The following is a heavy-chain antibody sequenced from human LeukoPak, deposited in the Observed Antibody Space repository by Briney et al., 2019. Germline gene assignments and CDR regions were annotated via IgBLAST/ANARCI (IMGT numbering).Heavy chain of an antibody. V-gene: IGHV3-64*01. CDR1: GFTFSTYD. D-gene: IGHD3-3*01. CDR2: ISGGGGST. CDR3: ARGRASFWSVYLDY. J-gene: IGHJ4*02. Sequence: QPGGSLRLSCVASGFTFSTYDLHWVRQAPGKGLECVSAISGGGGSTYYAISVKRRFDISRDNSKNTVYLQMGSLRAEDMAVYYCARGRASFWSVYLDYWGQGTLGTVSS.